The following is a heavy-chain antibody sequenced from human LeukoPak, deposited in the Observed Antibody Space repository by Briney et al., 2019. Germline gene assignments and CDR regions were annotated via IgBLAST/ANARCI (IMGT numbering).Heavy chain of an antibody. V-gene: IGHV1-46*01. CDR3: ARDLAASGTNHDAFDI. Sequence: ASVKVSCKASGYTFTSYYMHWVRQARARGLEWMGIINPSGGSTSYAQKFQGRVTMTRDTSTSTVYMELSSLSSEDTAVYYCARDLAASGTNHDAFDIWGQGKMVTVSS. J-gene: IGHJ3*02. CDR1: GYTFTSYY. CDR2: INPSGGST. D-gene: IGHD1-1*01.